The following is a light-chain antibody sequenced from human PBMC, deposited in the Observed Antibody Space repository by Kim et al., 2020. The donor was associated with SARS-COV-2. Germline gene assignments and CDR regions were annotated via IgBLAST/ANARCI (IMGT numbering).Light chain of an antibody. J-gene: IGKJ4*01. CDR2: AAS. Sequence: SASVGDRVTITCRASQDISNFLAWFQQKPGKAPQSLIYAASNLQSGVPSKFSGSRSGTDFTLTISSLQPEDFATYYCQQYNSYPLTFGGGTKLEIK. CDR3: QQYNSYPLT. V-gene: IGKV1-16*02. CDR1: QDISNF.